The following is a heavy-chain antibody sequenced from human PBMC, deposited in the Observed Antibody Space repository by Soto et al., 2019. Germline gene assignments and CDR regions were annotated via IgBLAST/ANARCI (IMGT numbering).Heavy chain of an antibody. V-gene: IGHV1-69*12. CDR2: IIPIFGTT. D-gene: IGHD6-19*01. J-gene: IGHJ4*02. CDR3: ARLMAGRFDY. CDR1: GGTFNSFP. Sequence: QAQLVQSGAEVKKPGSSVKVSCKASGGTFNSFPINWVRQAPGQGLEWMGGIIPIFGTTNYAQKFQGRVTISAAESTGTVYMELNSLRFEDTAVYYCARLMAGRFDYWGQGTLVTVSS.